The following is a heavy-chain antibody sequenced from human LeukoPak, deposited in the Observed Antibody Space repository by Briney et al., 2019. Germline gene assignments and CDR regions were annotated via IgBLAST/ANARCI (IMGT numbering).Heavy chain of an antibody. CDR2: INSDGSST. CDR1: GFTFSYYW. V-gene: IGHV3-74*01. Sequence: GGSLRLSCAASGFTFSYYWMHWVRQAPGKGLVWVSHINSDGSSTSYADSVKGRFTISRDNAKNTLYLQTNSLRAEDTAVYYCARVRTNTYGFDYWGQGTLVTVSS. D-gene: IGHD5-18*01. J-gene: IGHJ4*02. CDR3: ARVRTNTYGFDY.